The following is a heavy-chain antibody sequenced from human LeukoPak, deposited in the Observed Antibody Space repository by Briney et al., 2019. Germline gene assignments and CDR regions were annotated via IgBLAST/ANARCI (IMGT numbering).Heavy chain of an antibody. CDR3: ARDPMTAAGSKDGMDV. Sequence: GGSLRLSCAASGFTFSSYGMHWVRQAPGKGLEWVAVIWYDGSIKFYVDSVKGRFTISRDNSKNTLYLQMNSLRAEDTAVYYCARDPMTAAGSKDGMDVWGQGTTVTVSS. CDR1: GFTFSSYG. V-gene: IGHV3-33*01. J-gene: IGHJ6*01. CDR2: IWYDGSIK. D-gene: IGHD6-13*01.